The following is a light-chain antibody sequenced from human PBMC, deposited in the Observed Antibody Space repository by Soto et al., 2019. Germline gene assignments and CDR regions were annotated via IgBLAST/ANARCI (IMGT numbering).Light chain of an antibody. CDR1: LSIGSY. CDR2: DAS. Sequence: EIVLPQSPATLSLSLRERATLSCSASLSIGSYLAWYQHKLGQPPRLLIYDASTRATGIPVRFSGSGSGTDFTLTISSLEPEDFAVYYCQQRSTWQPFSLGPGNKVDSK. V-gene: IGKV3-11*01. J-gene: IGKJ3*01. CDR3: QQRSTWQPFS.